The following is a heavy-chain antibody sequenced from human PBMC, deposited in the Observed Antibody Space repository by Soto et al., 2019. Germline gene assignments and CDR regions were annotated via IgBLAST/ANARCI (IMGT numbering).Heavy chain of an antibody. CDR1: GFTFSSYA. V-gene: IGHV3-23*01. J-gene: IGHJ4*02. Sequence: GALRLSCAASGFTFSSYAMSWVRQAPGKGLEWVSAISGSGGSTYYADSVKGRFTISRDNSKNTLYLQMNSLRAEDTAVYYCAKSINFDWLLYMGGYWGQGTLVTVSS. CDR3: AKSINFDWLLYMGGY. D-gene: IGHD3-9*01. CDR2: ISGSGGST.